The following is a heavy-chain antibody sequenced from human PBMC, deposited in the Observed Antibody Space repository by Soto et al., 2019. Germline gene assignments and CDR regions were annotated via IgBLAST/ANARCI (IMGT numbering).Heavy chain of an antibody. V-gene: IGHV1-69*06. CDR1: GGTFSSYA. D-gene: IGHD2-2*01. CDR3: ASDVGVDRGYGMDV. Sequence: QVQLVQSGAEVKKPGSSVKVSCKASGGTFSSYAISWVRQAPGQGLEWMGGIIPIFGTANYAQTFQGRVTITADKSTSTAYMELSSLRSEDTAVYHCASDVGVDRGYGMDVWGQGTTVTVSS. CDR2: IIPIFGTA. J-gene: IGHJ6*02.